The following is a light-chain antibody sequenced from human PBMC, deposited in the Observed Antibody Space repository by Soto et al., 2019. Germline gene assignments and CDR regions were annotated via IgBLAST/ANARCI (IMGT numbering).Light chain of an antibody. CDR1: QSISSW. V-gene: IGKV1-5*01. CDR2: DAS. Sequence: DIQMTQSPSTLSASVGDRVTITCRASQSISSWLAWYQQKPGKAPKLLIYDASSLESGVPSRLSGSGSGTEFTLTISSLQPDDFVTYYCHQYNSYWWTFGQGTKVDIK. CDR3: HQYNSYWWT. J-gene: IGKJ1*01.